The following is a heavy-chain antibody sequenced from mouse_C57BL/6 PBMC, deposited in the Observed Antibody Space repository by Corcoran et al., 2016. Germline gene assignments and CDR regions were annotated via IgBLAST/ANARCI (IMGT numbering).Heavy chain of an antibody. D-gene: IGHD1-1*01. CDR2: INTYSGVP. V-gene: IGHV9-3*01. J-gene: IGHJ4*01. Sequence: QIQLVQSGPELKKPGETVKISCKASGYTFTTYGMSWVKQAPGKGLKWMGWINTYSGVPTYADDFKGRFAFSLETSASTAYLQINNLKNEDTATYFCARDGDYGSRAMDYWGQGTSVTVSS. CDR1: GYTFTTYG. CDR3: ARDGDYGSRAMDY.